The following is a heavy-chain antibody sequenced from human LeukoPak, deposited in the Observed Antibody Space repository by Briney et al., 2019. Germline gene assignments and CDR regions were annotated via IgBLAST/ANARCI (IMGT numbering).Heavy chain of an antibody. D-gene: IGHD6-19*01. CDR1: GDSISSFY. CDR2: INYSGST. Sequence: SETLSLTCTVSGDSISSFYWNWIRQPPGKGLEWIAYINYSGSTNYNPSLKSRVTISIHTSKNQFSLKLSSVTAADTGVYYCAKQSPDSSGWYDFDYWGQGTLVTVSS. CDR3: AKQSPDSSGWYDFDY. J-gene: IGHJ4*02. V-gene: IGHV4-59*08.